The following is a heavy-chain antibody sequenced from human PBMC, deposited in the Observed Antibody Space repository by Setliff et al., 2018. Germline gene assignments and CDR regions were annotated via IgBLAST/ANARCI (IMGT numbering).Heavy chain of an antibody. CDR3: ARVPRLEWLLPTFDS. V-gene: IGHV1-18*01. D-gene: IGHD3-3*01. Sequence: GASVKVSCKTSGYTFINYGLSWMRQAPGQGLEWMGWISGYNGNTDYAQNLQGGVTMTIDTSTSTAYMELRSLRSDDTAVYYCARVPRLEWLLPTFDSWGQGTLVTVSS. CDR1: GYTFINYG. CDR2: ISGYNGNT. J-gene: IGHJ4*02.